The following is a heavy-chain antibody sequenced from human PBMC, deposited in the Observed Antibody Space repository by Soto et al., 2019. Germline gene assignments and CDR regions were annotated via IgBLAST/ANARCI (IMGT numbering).Heavy chain of an antibody. J-gene: IGHJ5*02. D-gene: IGHD4-17*01. CDR2: IYYNGST. V-gene: IGHV4-30-4*01. Sequence: QVQLQESGPGLVKPSQTLSLTCTVSGGSISSGDYYWSWIRQPPGQGLETIGYIYYNGSTYYTPSLKSRVTITVDTSNNQCSLTLSSVTAADTAVYYCARVWVGDYGHYEGHNWFDPWGQGTLVTVSS. CDR3: ARVWVGDYGHYEGHNWFDP. CDR1: GGSISSGDYY.